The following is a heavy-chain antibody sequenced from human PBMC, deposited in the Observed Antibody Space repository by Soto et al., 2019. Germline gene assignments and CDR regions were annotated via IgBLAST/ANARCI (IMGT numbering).Heavy chain of an antibody. Sequence: QVQLQKSGPGLVNPSQTLSLTCTVSGGSISSGGYYWSWIRQHPGKGLEWIGYIYYSGSTYYNPFLKSRVTISVDTYKNQFSLKLSSVTAADTAVYYCARAPVVSETSVIYGMDVWGQGTTVTVSS. CDR1: GGSISSGGYY. D-gene: IGHD2-15*01. CDR2: IYYSGST. CDR3: ARAPVVSETSVIYGMDV. V-gene: IGHV4-31*03. J-gene: IGHJ6*02.